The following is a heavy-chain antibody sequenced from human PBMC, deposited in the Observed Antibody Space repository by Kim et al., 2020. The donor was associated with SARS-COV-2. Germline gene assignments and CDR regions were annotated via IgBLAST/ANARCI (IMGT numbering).Heavy chain of an antibody. V-gene: IGHV1-3*01. CDR1: GYSFTTFA. CDR3: AREAVAGYFDH. Sequence: ASVKVSCKASGYSFTTFALYWVRRAPGQRLEWMGWINGVNGNTKYSQKFQARVSITRDTSATTAYLELSGLRSEDTAVYYCAREAVAGYFDHWGQGTLVTVSS. CDR2: INGVNGNT. J-gene: IGHJ4*02. D-gene: IGHD6-19*01.